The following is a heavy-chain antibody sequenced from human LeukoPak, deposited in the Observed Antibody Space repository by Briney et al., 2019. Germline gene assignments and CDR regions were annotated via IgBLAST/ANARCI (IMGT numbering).Heavy chain of an antibody. CDR2: IIPIFGTA. CDR3: ARGQTYYYDSSGYYPFDY. J-gene: IGHJ4*02. D-gene: IGHD3-22*01. Sequence: ASVKVSCKASGGTFSSYAISWVRQAPGQGLEWMGGIIPIFGTANCAQKFQGRVTITADESTSTAYMELSSLRSEDTAVYYCARGQTYYYDSSGYYPFDYWGQGTLVTVSS. CDR1: GGTFSSYA. V-gene: IGHV1-69*13.